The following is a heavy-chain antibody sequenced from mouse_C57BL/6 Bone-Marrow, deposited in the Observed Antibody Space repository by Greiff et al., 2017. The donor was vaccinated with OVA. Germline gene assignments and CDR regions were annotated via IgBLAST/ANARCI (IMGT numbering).Heavy chain of an antibody. J-gene: IGHJ4*01. Sequence: QVQLQQSGAELARPGASVKLSCKASGYTFTSYGISWVKQRTGQGLEWIGEIYPRSGNTYYNEKFKGNATLTADISSSTAYMELRSLTSEDSAVYFCAIYSNWGYAMDYWGQGTSVTVSS. D-gene: IGHD2-5*01. V-gene: IGHV1-81*01. CDR2: IYPRSGNT. CDR1: GYTFTSYG. CDR3: AIYSNWGYAMDY.